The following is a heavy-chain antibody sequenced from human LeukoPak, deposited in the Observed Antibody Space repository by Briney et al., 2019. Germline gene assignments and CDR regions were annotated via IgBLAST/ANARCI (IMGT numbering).Heavy chain of an antibody. D-gene: IGHD1-26*01. Sequence: PSETLSLTCAVYGGSFSGYYWSWIRQPPGKGLEWIGEINHSGRTNYNPSLKSRVTISVDTSKNQFSLKLSSVTAADTAVYYCARGPGGSHFDYWGQGTLVTVSS. CDR3: ARGPGGSHFDY. CDR2: INHSGRT. CDR1: GGSFSGYY. V-gene: IGHV4-34*01. J-gene: IGHJ4*02.